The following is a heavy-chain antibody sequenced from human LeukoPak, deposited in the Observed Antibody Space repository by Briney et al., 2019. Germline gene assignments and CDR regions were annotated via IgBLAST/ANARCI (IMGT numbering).Heavy chain of an antibody. J-gene: IGHJ4*02. V-gene: IGHV4-59*01. Sequence: SETLSLTCTVSGGSISSYYWSWIRQPPGKGLEWIGYIYYSGSTNYNPSLKSRVTISVDTSKNQFSLKLSSVTAADTAVYYCARGGSSGYYYVNFDYWGQGTLVTVSS. D-gene: IGHD3-22*01. CDR1: GGSISSYY. CDR2: IYYSGST. CDR3: ARGGSSGYYYVNFDY.